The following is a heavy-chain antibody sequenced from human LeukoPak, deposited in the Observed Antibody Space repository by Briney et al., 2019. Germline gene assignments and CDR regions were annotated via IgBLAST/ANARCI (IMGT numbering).Heavy chain of an antibody. Sequence: GASVKVSCKASGYTFTSYYMHWVRQAPGQGLEWMGWINPNSGGTNYAQKFQGRVTMTRDTSISTAYMELSRLRSDDTAVYYCARDRVRATGQRIVPHNWFDPWGQGTLVTVSS. CDR2: INPNSGGT. CDR1: GYTFTSYY. J-gene: IGHJ5*02. V-gene: IGHV1-2*02. D-gene: IGHD2/OR15-2a*01. CDR3: ARDRVRATGQRIVPHNWFDP.